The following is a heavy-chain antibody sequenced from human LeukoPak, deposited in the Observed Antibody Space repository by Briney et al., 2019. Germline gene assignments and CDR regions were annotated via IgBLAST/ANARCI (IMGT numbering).Heavy chain of an antibody. J-gene: IGHJ4*02. D-gene: IGHD3-10*01. V-gene: IGHV1-2*02. CDR1: GYTFTGYY. CDR2: INPDSGGS. CDR3: ARGGSGVYYYGSGIPDY. Sequence: ASVKVSCKASGYTFTGYYIHWVRQAPGQGLEWMGWINPDSGGSNYAQKFQGRVTMTRDTSISTAHMELSRLRSDDTAVYYCARGGSGVYYYGSGIPDYWGQGTLVTVSS.